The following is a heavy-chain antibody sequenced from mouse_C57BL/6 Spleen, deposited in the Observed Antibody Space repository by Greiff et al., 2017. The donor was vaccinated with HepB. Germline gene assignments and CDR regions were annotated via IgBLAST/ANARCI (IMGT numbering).Heavy chain of an antibody. CDR3: ARRGLYYDAYYCDY. Sequence: VQLKESGPVLVKPGASVKMSCKASGYTFTDYYMNWVKQSHGKSLEWIGVINPYNGGTSYNQKFKGKATLTVDKSSSTAYMELNSLTSEDSAVYYCARRGLYYDAYYCDYWGQGTTLTVSS. V-gene: IGHV1-19*01. CDR1: GYTFTDYY. J-gene: IGHJ2*01. CDR2: INPYNGGT. D-gene: IGHD2-3*01.